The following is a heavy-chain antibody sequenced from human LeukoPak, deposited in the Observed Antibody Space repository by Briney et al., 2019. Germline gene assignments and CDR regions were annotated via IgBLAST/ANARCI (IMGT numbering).Heavy chain of an antibody. CDR1: GYTFIGYY. CDR3: AKEVGDVEIYDGVY. D-gene: IGHD5-24*01. Sequence: ASVKVSCKASGYTFIGYYMHWVRQAPGQGLEWMGWINPNSGGTKYAQKFQGRATMTRDTSISTAYMELSRLRSDDTAVYYCAKEVGDVEIYDGVYWGQGTLVTVSS. J-gene: IGHJ4*02. CDR2: INPNSGGT. V-gene: IGHV1-2*02.